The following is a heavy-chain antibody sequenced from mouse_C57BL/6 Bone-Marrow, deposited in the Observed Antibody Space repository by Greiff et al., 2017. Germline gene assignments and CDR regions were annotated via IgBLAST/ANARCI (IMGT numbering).Heavy chain of an antibody. D-gene: IGHD6-1*01. CDR3: ARSPHPYYAMDY. CDR2: IYPGSGNT. Sequence: VQLQQSGAELVRPGASVKLSCKASGYTFTDYYINWVKQRPGQGLEWIARIYPGSGNTYYNEKFKGKATLTAEKSSSTAYMQLSSLTSEDSAVYFCARSPHPYYAMDYWGQGTSVTVSS. J-gene: IGHJ4*01. CDR1: GYTFTDYY. V-gene: IGHV1-76*01.